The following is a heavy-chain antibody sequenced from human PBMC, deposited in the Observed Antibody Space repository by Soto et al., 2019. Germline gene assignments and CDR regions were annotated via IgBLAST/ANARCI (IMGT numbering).Heavy chain of an antibody. CDR2: ISAYNGNT. V-gene: IGHV1-18*01. CDR1: GYTFTSYG. Sequence: QVQLVQSGAEVKKPGASVKVSCKASGYTFTSYGISWVRQAPGQGLEWMGWISAYNGNTNYAQKLQGRVTMTTDTPTSTAYMELRSLRSDDTAVYYCARVEESRAYYYGMDVWGQGTTVTVSS. CDR3: ARVEESRAYYYGMDV. J-gene: IGHJ6*02.